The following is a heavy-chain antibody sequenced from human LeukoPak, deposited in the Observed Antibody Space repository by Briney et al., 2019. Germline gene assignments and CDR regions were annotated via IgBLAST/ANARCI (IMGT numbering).Heavy chain of an antibody. CDR1: GFTFSSYG. D-gene: IGHD5-18*01. CDR2: ISYDGSNK. CDR3: AKDRLKGRGYSYGYLGY. Sequence: GSPRLSCAASGFTFSSYGMHWVRQAPGKGLEWVAVISYDGSNKYYADSVKGRFTISRDNSKNTLYLQMNSLRAEDTAVYYCAKDRLKGRGYSYGYLGYWGQGTLVTVSS. V-gene: IGHV3-30*18. J-gene: IGHJ4*02.